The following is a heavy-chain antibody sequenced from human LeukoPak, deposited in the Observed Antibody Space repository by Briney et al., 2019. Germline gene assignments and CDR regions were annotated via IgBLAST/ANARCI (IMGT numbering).Heavy chain of an antibody. CDR3: ARGGPATAYDY. D-gene: IGHD5-12*01. J-gene: IGHJ4*02. Sequence: SETLSLTCAVYGCSFSGYYWSWIRQPPGKGLEWIGEINHSGRTNYNPSLKSRVTISVDTSKHQFSLKLSSVTAADTAVYYCARGGPATAYDYWGQGTLVTVSS. V-gene: IGHV4-34*01. CDR1: GCSFSGYY. CDR2: INHSGRT.